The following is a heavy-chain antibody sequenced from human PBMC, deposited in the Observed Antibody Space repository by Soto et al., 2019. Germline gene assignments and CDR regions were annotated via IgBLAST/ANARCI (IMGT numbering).Heavy chain of an antibody. V-gene: IGHV1-69*13. D-gene: IGHD4-4*01. J-gene: IGHJ6*02. CDR1: GGTFSSYA. Sequence: ASVKVSCKASGGTFSSYAISWVRQAPGQGLEWMGGIIPIFGTANYAQKFQGRVTITADESTSTAYMELSSLRSEDTAVYYCARDGSNYGYYYYYGMDVWGQGTTVTVS. CDR2: IIPIFGTA. CDR3: ARDGSNYGYYYYYGMDV.